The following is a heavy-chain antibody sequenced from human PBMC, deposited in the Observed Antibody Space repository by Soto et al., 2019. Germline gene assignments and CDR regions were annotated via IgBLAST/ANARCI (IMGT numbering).Heavy chain of an antibody. CDR2: INPGTGAT. CDR3: ARDYFGSYEY. Sequence: ASVKVSCKASGYTFSGYHIHWVRQAPGPGLEWMGWINPGTGATHYAQKFQGRVTTTRDTSISTAYMELNSLISDDTATYYCARDYFGSYEYWGQGTLVTVSS. CDR1: GYTFSGYH. J-gene: IGHJ4*02. D-gene: IGHD1-26*01. V-gene: IGHV1-2*02.